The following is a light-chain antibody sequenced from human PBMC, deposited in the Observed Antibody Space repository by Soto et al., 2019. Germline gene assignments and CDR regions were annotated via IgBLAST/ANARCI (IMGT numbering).Light chain of an antibody. V-gene: IGLV2-18*01. CDR2: EVT. CDR1: SSDVGTYDR. Sequence: QSVLAQPRSECGSPGQSVTIFCTATSSDVGTYDRVSWYQQPPGTAPKLIIYEVTYRPSGVPDRFSGSQSGYTASLTISGLQAEDEADYYCSLFTSSRTYVFGTGTKVTVL. CDR3: SLFTSSRTYV. J-gene: IGLJ1*01.